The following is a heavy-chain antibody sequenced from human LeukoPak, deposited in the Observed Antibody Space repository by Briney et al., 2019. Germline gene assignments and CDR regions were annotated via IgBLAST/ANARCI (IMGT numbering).Heavy chain of an antibody. J-gene: IGHJ5*02. CDR3: ARDDYYSS. V-gene: IGHV3-74*03. CDR2: IRFDGSST. Sequence: GGSLRLSCVGSGFPFSNYWMHWVRPAPGKGLIWVSRIRFDGSSTMYADSVKGRFTISRDNAKNTLSLHMNSLRAEDTAVYYCARDDYYSSWGQGTLVTVSS. D-gene: IGHD3-10*01. CDR1: GFPFSNYW.